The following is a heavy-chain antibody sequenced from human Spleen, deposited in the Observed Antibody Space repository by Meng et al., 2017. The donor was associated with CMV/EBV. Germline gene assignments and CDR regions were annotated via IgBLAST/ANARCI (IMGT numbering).Heavy chain of an antibody. CDR2: INPNSGGT. CDR1: GYTFTGYY. CDR3: ASTEVGATGDGDY. J-gene: IGHJ4*02. D-gene: IGHD1-26*01. Sequence: ASVKVSCKASGYTFTGYYMHWVRQAPGQGLEWMGWINPNSGGTNYAQKFQGRVTMTRDTSISTAYMELSRLRSEATAMYYCASTEVGATGDGDYWGQGTLVTVSS. V-gene: IGHV1-2*02.